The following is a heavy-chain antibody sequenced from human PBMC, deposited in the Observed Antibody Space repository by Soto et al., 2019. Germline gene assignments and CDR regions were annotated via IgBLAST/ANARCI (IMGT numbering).Heavy chain of an antibody. Sequence: PSETLSLTCTVSGGSISSYYWSWIRQPPGKGLEWIGYIYYSGSTNYNPSLKSRVTISVDTSKNQFSLKLSSVTAADTAVYYCARELVVPAAKGTAAYYYYGMDVWGQGTTVTVSS. V-gene: IGHV4-59*01. CDR2: IYYSGST. CDR3: ARELVVPAAKGTAAYYYYGMDV. CDR1: GGSISSYY. J-gene: IGHJ6*02. D-gene: IGHD2-2*01.